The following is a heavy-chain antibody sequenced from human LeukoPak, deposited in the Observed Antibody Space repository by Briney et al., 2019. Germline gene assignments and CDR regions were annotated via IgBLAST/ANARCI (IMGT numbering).Heavy chain of an antibody. CDR1: GFTVSSNY. J-gene: IGHJ4*02. Sequence: GGSLRLSCAASGFTVSSNYMSWVRQAPGKGLEWVSLIYSGASTYYADSVKGRFTISRDNSKNTLYLQMNNLRVEDTAVYYCAKDEVGGHFEYWGQGILVTVSS. V-gene: IGHV3-53*01. CDR2: IYSGAST. CDR3: AKDEVGGHFEY.